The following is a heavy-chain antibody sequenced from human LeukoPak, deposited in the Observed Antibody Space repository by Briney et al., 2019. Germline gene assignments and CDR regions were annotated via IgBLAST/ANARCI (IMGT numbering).Heavy chain of an antibody. D-gene: IGHD6-19*01. CDR3: VRDIPPGSSGWYLGY. CDR2: ISSSSGTI. Sequence: GGSLRLSCAASGFTFSSYSMNWDRQAPGKGLEWVSYISSSSGTIYYADSVKGRFTISRDNAKNSLYLQMNSLRDEDTAVYYCVRDIPPGSSGWYLGYWGQGTLVTVSS. V-gene: IGHV3-48*02. CDR1: GFTFSSYS. J-gene: IGHJ4*02.